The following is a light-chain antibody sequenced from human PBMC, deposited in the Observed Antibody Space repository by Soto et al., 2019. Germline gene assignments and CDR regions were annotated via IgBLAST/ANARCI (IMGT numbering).Light chain of an antibody. J-gene: IGKJ2*01. Sequence: EIVMTQSPATLSVSPGERATLSCRASQSVSSNLAWYQQKPGQAPRLLIYGASTRATGIPARFSGSGSGTEFTLTISSLPSEYFAVYYCQQYNNWPRTFGQGTKLEIK. V-gene: IGKV3-15*01. CDR3: QQYNNWPRT. CDR1: QSVSSN. CDR2: GAS.